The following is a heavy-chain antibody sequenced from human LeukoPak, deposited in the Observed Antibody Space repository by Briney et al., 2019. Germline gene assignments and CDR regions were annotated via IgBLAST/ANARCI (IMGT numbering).Heavy chain of an antibody. CDR1: GFSFSSYW. J-gene: IGHJ4*02. CDR3: ARDYDYVWGSYHYGGGDY. D-gene: IGHD3-16*02. Sequence: PGGPLRLSCAASGFSFSSYWMRWVRQAPGKGLEWVANIKQDGTEKYYVDSVKGRFTISRDNAKNSLYLQMNSLRAEDTAVYFCARDYDYVWGSYHYGGGDYWGQGTLVTVSS. V-gene: IGHV3-7*01. CDR2: IKQDGTEK.